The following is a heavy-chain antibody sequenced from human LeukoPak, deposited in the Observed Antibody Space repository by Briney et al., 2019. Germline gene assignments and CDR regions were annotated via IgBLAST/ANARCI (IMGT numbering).Heavy chain of an antibody. V-gene: IGHV4-34*10. CDR1: GVSITGYY. Sequence: SETLSLTCGVHGVSITGYYWSWIRHSPREALEWIGEIDPSGYTIYNPSLKSRATMSVDTAKKQLSLSLPSLTAADTAIYYCARIRCGQTQHRCYNYWGRGALVTVSS. CDR3: ARIRCGQTQHRCYNY. D-gene: IGHD3-16*02. CDR2: IDPSGYT. J-gene: IGHJ4*02.